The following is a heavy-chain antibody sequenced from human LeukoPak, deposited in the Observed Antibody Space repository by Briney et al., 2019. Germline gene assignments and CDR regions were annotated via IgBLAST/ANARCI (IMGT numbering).Heavy chain of an antibody. J-gene: IGHJ4*02. D-gene: IGHD3-16*02. CDR2: ISYDGSNK. Sequence: GGSLRLSCAASGFTFSSYGMHWVRQAPGKGLEWVAVISYDGSNKYYADSVKGRFTISRDNSKNTLYLQMNSLRAEDTAVYYCAKDLSYYWGQGTLVTVSS. CDR3: AKDLSYY. CDR1: GFTFSSYG. V-gene: IGHV3-30*18.